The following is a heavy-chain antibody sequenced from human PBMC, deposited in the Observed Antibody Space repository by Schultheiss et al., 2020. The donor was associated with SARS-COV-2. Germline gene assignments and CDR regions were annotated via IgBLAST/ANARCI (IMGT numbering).Heavy chain of an antibody. CDR1: GGSISSSSYY. Sequence: SETLSLTCTVSGGSISSSSYYWGWIRQPPVKGLEWIGSIYTSGSTNYNPSLKSRVTMSVDTSKNQFSLKLSSVTAADTAVYYCARDALVGATDYWGQGTLVTVSS. V-gene: IGHV4-39*07. CDR3: ARDALVGATDY. CDR2: IYTSGST. D-gene: IGHD1-26*01. J-gene: IGHJ4*02.